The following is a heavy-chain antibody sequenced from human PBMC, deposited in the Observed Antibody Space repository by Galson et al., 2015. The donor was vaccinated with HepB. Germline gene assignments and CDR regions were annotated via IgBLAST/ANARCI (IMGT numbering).Heavy chain of an antibody. J-gene: IGHJ4*02. CDR2: ISSSSSTI. CDR1: RFTFSIYT. CDR3: AREWTVGVLYYFHY. D-gene: IGHD3/OR15-3a*01. V-gene: IGHV3-48*01. Sequence: SLRLSCAASRFTFSIYTMNWVRQAPGKGLEWVSYISSSSSTIYYAESVKGRFTISRDNAKNSLYLKMNSLRAEDTAVYYCAREWTVGVLYYFHYWGQGTLVTVFS.